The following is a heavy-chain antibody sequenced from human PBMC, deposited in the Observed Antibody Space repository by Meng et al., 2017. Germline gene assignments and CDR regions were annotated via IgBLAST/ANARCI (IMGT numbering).Heavy chain of an antibody. V-gene: IGHV4-61*01. CDR3: ARAIAVAGITIDY. Sequence: QGQLQESGPGLVRPSGTLSLTCTVSGGSVSSGSFYWSWIRQPPGKGLEWIGYIYYSGSTNYNPSLKSRVTISVDTSKNQFSLKLSSVTAADTAVYYCARAIAVAGITIDYWGQGTLVTVFS. CDR1: GGSVSSGSFY. CDR2: IYYSGST. D-gene: IGHD6-19*01. J-gene: IGHJ4*02.